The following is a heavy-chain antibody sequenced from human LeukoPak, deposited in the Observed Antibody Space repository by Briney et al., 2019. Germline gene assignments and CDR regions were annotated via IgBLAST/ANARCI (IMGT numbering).Heavy chain of an antibody. CDR3: AKGGSGWYLYYFDY. J-gene: IGHJ4*02. D-gene: IGHD6-19*01. V-gene: IGHV3-23*01. CDR2: ISGSGGST. Sequence: GGSLRLSCAASGFTFSSYSMSWVRQAPGKGLEWVSAISGSGGSTYYADSVKGRFTISRDNSKNTLYLQMNSLRAEDTAVYYCAKGGSGWYLYYFDYWGQGTLVTVSS. CDR1: GFTFSSYS.